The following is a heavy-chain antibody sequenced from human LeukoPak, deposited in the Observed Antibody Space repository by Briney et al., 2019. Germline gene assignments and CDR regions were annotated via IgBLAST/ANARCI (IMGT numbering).Heavy chain of an antibody. D-gene: IGHD3-22*01. Sequence: GGSLRLSCAASGFSVSSNYMSWVRQAPGKGLEWVSVIYSGGSTYYADSVKGRFTISRDNSKNTLYLQMNSLRAEDTAVYYCAREGYDSSGYWSGAFDIWGQGTMVTVSS. CDR3: AREGYDSSGYWSGAFDI. V-gene: IGHV3-66*01. CDR1: GFSVSSNY. J-gene: IGHJ3*02. CDR2: IYSGGST.